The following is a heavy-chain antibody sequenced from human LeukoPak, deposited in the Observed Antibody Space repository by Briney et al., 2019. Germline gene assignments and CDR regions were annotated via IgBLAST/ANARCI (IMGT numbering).Heavy chain of an antibody. CDR1: GFTVSSNY. Sequence: GGSLRLSCAASGFTVSSNYMNWVRQAPGKGLGWVSVIYSGGSTYYADSVKGRFTISRDNSKNTLYLQMNSLRAEDTAVYYCARHLHRTTVTVSEWGKLDYFDYWGQGTLVTVSS. J-gene: IGHJ4*02. D-gene: IGHD4-17*01. CDR3: ARHLHRTTVTVSEWGKLDYFDY. CDR2: IYSGGST. V-gene: IGHV3-66*04.